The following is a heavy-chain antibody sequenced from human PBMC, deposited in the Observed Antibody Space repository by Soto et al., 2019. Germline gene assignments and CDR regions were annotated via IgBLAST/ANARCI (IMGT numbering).Heavy chain of an antibody. CDR3: AASIFYYGMDV. Sequence: ESLKISCKGSGYTFTNYWIGWVRQMPGKGLEWMGIIYPGDSDTKYNPSFQGQVTISADKSITTTYLRWTSLKASDTAIYYCAASIFYYGMDVWGQGTTVTVSS. J-gene: IGHJ6*02. CDR1: GYTFTNYW. V-gene: IGHV5-51*01. CDR2: IYPGDSDT.